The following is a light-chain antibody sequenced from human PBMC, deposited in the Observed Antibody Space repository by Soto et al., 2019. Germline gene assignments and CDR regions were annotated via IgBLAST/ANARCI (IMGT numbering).Light chain of an antibody. CDR3: TSYVGNDIWV. J-gene: IGLJ3*02. V-gene: IGLV2-8*01. CDR1: SSDVGSYNY. Sequence: QSALTQPPSASGSPGQSVTISCTGTSSDVGSYNYVSWYQQYPGKAPKLMIYEVTKRPSGVPDRFYGSKSGNTASLTVSRLQAEDEADYYRTSYVGNDIWVFGGGTKVTVL. CDR2: EVT.